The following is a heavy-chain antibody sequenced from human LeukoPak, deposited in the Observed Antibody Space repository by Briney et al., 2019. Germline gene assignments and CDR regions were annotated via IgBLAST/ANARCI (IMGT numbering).Heavy chain of an antibody. D-gene: IGHD3-10*01. CDR1: GYTSTSYY. V-gene: IGHV1-46*03. CDR3: SKESEGWFNP. CDR2: INPSGGST. J-gene: IGHJ5*02. Sequence: ASVKVSCKASGYTSTSYYIHWVRQAPGQGREWMGIINPSGGSTSYAQKFQGRVTMTRDTSTSTVYMELSSLRSDDTAVYYCSKESEGWFNPWGQGTLVTVSS.